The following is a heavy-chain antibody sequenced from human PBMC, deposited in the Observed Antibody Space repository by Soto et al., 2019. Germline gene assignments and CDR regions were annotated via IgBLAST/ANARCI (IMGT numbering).Heavy chain of an antibody. D-gene: IGHD3-22*01. CDR3: ATQYYYDSSGYYPSTTWFDF. Sequence: PSETLSLTCTVSGGSISSSPHYWGWIGHAPGKGREWIASSHYSGSAYYNPSLKSRVTISVDTSKSQYSLILTSVTAADTAVYYCATQYYYDSSGYYPSTTWFDFWGHGTPVTVSS. J-gene: IGHJ5*01. V-gene: IGHV4-39*01. CDR2: SHYSGSA. CDR1: GGSISSSPHY.